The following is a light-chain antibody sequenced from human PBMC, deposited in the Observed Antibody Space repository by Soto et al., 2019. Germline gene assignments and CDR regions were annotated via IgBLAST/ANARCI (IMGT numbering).Light chain of an antibody. J-gene: IGLJ1*01. CDR1: IHYDF. CDR2: EVS. Sequence: QSVLTQPASVSGSPGQSITISCTGYIHYDFVSWYQQHPGTAPKLVIYEVSNRPSGTSDRFSGSKSGHTASLTISGLQTEDEAVYYCGSYTRRSNHVFGTGTKLTLL. V-gene: IGLV2-14*01. CDR3: GSYTRRSNHV.